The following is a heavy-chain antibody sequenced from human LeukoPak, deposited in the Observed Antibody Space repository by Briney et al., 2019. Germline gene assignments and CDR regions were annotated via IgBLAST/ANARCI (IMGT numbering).Heavy chain of an antibody. CDR1: GGSIRSHY. CDR3: ARDSYDRSGYPAAGYYFDY. J-gene: IGHJ4*02. Sequence: SETLSLSCTVPGGSIRSHYWSWIPQPPGKGLEWSGYIYYSGSTTYNTSLKSRVTISVDTSKNKSSLKLSSVTAADTAVYYCARDSYDRSGYPAAGYYFDYWGQGTLVTVSS. CDR2: IYYSGST. D-gene: IGHD3-22*01. V-gene: IGHV4-59*11.